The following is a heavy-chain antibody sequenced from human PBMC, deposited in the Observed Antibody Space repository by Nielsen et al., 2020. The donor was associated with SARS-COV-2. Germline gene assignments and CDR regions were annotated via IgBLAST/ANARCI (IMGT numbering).Heavy chain of an antibody. CDR3: ARITPSSGWDY. V-gene: IGHV1-3*01. CDR1: GYSFTSFA. D-gene: IGHD6-19*01. J-gene: IGHJ4*02. Sequence: ASVKVSCKGSGYSFTSFAIHWVRQAPGQSLEWMGWINAGNGNTKYSQKFQGRVTMTRDTSANTAYMELSSLSSEDTAVYYCARITPSSGWDYWGQGTLVTVSS. CDR2: INAGNGNT.